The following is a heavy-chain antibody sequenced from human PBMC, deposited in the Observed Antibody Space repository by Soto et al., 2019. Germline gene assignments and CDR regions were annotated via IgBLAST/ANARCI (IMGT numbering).Heavy chain of an antibody. Sequence: EEQLVESGGGLVQPGGSLRLSCAASGFTFSSYWMHWVRQAPGKGLVWVSRINSDGSTTNYADPVKGRFTISRDNAKNTLYLQMNSLRAEDTAVYYCARVPTGGYDWNWGQGTLVTVSS. CDR3: ARVPTGGYDWN. V-gene: IGHV3-74*01. J-gene: IGHJ4*02. D-gene: IGHD5-12*01. CDR1: GFTFSSYW. CDR2: INSDGSTT.